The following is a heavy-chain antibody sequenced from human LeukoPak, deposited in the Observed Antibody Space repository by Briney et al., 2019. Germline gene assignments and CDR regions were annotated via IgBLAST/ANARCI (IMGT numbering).Heavy chain of an antibody. CDR3: ASSSRDSSGTFDY. CDR1: GYTFTGYY. Sequence: ASVKVSCKASGYTFTGYYMHWVRQAPGQGLEWMGWINPNSGGTKYAQRFQGRVTMTRDTSISTAYMELSRLRSDDTAVYYCASSSRDSSGTFDYWGQGTLVTVSS. V-gene: IGHV1-2*02. J-gene: IGHJ4*02. CDR2: INPNSGGT. D-gene: IGHD3-22*01.